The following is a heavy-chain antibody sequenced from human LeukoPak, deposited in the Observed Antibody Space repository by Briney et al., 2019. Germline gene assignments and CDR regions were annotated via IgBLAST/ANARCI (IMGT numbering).Heavy chain of an antibody. CDR2: IYSGGST. V-gene: IGHV3-53*01. J-gene: IGHJ4*02. CDR1: GFTVSSNY. CDR3: ARNNWNYAFDY. Sequence: PGGSLRLSCAASGFTVSSNYMSWVRQAPGKGLEWVSVIYSGGSTYYADSVKGRFTISRDNSKTTLYLQMNSLRAEDTAVYYCARNNWNYAFDYWGQGALVTVSS. D-gene: IGHD1-7*01.